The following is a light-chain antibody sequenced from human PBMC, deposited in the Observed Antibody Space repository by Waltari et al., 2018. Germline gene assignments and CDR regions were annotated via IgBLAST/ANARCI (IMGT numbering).Light chain of an antibody. V-gene: IGKV3-15*01. CDR1: QSVRSD. Sequence: QGERATLSCRASQSVRSDLAWYQQKPGQAPRILIYDASTGAAGIPARFSGSGSGTEFTLTISSLQSEDFAVYYCQHYHNWPRTFGQGTKVE. J-gene: IGKJ1*01. CDR2: DAS. CDR3: QHYHNWPRT.